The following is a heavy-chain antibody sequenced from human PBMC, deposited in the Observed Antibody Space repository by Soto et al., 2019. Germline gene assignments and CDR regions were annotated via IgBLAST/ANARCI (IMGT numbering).Heavy chain of an antibody. CDR2: IYYSGST. Sequence: PSETLSLTCTVSGGSISSYYWSWIRQPPGKGLEWIGYIYYSGSTNYNPSLKSRVTISVDTSKNQFSLKLSSVTAADTAVYYCARDRGGDSSSAGMDVWGQGTTVTVSS. J-gene: IGHJ6*02. CDR1: GGSISSYY. CDR3: ARDRGGDSSSAGMDV. D-gene: IGHD6-6*01. V-gene: IGHV4-59*01.